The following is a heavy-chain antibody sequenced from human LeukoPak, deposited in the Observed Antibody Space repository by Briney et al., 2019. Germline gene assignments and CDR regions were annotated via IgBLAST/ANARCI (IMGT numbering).Heavy chain of an antibody. J-gene: IGHJ6*02. Sequence: SETLSLTCTVSGGSMSSYYWSWIRQPPGKGLEWIGYIYYSGSTNYNPSLKSRVTISVDTSKNQFSLKLSSVTAADTAVYYCARSYYDRAYYYYGMDVWGQGTTVTVSS. CDR2: IYYSGST. V-gene: IGHV4-59*01. CDR1: GGSMSSYY. D-gene: IGHD3-22*01. CDR3: ARSYYDRAYYYYGMDV.